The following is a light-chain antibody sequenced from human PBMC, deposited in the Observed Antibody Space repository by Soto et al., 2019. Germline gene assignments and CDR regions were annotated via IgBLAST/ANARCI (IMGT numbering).Light chain of an antibody. CDR2: DVS. V-gene: IGLV2-14*03. Sequence: QSALTQPASVSGSPGQSITISCTGTTSDIGGYNYVSWYQHHPGKAPKLLISDVSNRPSGVSNRFSASKSGNTASLTISGLRAEDEADYYCSSYTNINTLVFGGGTKVTVL. J-gene: IGLJ2*01. CDR3: SSYTNINTLV. CDR1: TSDIGGYNY.